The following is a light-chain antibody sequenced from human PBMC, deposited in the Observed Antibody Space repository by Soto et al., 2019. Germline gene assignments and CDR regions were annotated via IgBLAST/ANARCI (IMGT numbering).Light chain of an antibody. Sequence: QSVLTQPPSVSGAPRQRVTISCSGSSSNIGKNAVNWYQQLPGKAPKLLIYYGDLLPSGVSDRFSGSQSGTSASLAISGLRSEDEADYYCAAWDDRLNGYVFGTGTKVTVL. CDR2: YGD. CDR1: SSNIGKNA. V-gene: IGLV1-36*01. J-gene: IGLJ1*01. CDR3: AAWDDRLNGYV.